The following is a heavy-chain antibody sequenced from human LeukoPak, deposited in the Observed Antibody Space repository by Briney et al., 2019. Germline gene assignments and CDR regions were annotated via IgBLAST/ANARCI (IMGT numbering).Heavy chain of an antibody. D-gene: IGHD6-19*01. CDR1: GGTFISYA. CDR2: IIPIFGTA. J-gene: IGHJ6*02. Sequence: SVKVSCKASGGTFISYAISWVRQAPGQGLEWMGGIIPIFGTANYAQKFQGRVTITADESTSTAYMELSSLRSEDTAVYYCARGIGYSSGWYEGDFYYGMDVWGQGTTVTVSS. CDR3: ARGIGYSSGWYEGDFYYGMDV. V-gene: IGHV1-69*13.